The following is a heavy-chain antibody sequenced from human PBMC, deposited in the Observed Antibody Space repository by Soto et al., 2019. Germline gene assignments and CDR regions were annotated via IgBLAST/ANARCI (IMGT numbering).Heavy chain of an antibody. CDR2: ISYGGGDT. Sequence: QVQLVESGGGVVQPGRSLRLSCAASGFSFSSYGMHWVRQAPGKGLEWVSLISYGGGDTHYADSVRGRFTISRDNSKNXXYLQMSSLRAEDTAVYYCAKDRGDGIVVHSYGMDVWGQGTTVTVS. CDR3: AKDRGDGIVVHSYGMDV. J-gene: IGHJ6*02. D-gene: IGHD2-21*01. V-gene: IGHV3-30*18. CDR1: GFSFSSYG.